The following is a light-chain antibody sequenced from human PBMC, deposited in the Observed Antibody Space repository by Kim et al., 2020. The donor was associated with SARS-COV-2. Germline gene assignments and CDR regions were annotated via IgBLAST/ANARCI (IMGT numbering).Light chain of an antibody. V-gene: IGLV6-57*03. CDR1: RGSIASNY. CDR2: EDN. J-gene: IGLJ3*02. Sequence: GKTVTIAGTRNRGSIASNYVQWYQQRPGSAPTTVIYEDNQRPSGVPDRFSGSIDSSSNSASLTISGLKTEDEADYYCQSYDSSNWVFGGGTQLTVL. CDR3: QSYDSSNWV.